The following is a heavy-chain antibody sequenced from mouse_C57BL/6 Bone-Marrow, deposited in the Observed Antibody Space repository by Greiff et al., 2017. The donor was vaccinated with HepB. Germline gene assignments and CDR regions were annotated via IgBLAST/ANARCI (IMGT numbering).Heavy chain of an antibody. CDR3: ASRLFDV. CDR2: IYPGDGDT. J-gene: IGHJ1*03. V-gene: IGHV1-82*01. D-gene: IGHD3-2*02. CDR1: GYAFSSSW. Sequence: VQLQQSGPELVKPGASVKISCKASGYAFSSSWMNWVKQRPGKGLEWIGRIYPGDGDTNYNGKFKGKATLTADKSSSTAYMQLSSLTSEDSAVYFCASRLFDVWGTGTTVTVSS.